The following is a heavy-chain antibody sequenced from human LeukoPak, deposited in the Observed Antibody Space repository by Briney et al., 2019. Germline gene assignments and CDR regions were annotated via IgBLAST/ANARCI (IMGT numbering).Heavy chain of an antibody. CDR1: GDSVSSNSAA. CDR2: TYYRSKWYN. CDR3: TRGAPVGSSREFDY. J-gene: IGHJ4*02. Sequence: SQTLSLTCAISGDSVSSNSAAWNWIRQSPSRGLEWLGRTYYRSKWYNDYAESVKSRIIINPDTSKNQFSLQLNSVTPEDTAVYYCTRGAPVGSSREFDYWGQGTLVTVSS. D-gene: IGHD5-24*01. V-gene: IGHV6-1*01.